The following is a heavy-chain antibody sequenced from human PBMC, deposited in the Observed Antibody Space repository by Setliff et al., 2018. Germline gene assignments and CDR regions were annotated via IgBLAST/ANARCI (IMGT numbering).Heavy chain of an antibody. D-gene: IGHD6-6*01. J-gene: IGHJ6*03. Sequence: GASVKVSCKASGYTFSSYAMNWVRQAPGHGLEWMGWINTNTGNPTYAQGFTGRFVFSLDTSVSTTYLQISSLKAEDTAVYYCARGEYTSLPSGVYYHMDVWGKGTTVTVSS. CDR2: INTNTGNP. CDR1: GYTFSSYA. CDR3: ARGEYTSLPSGVYYHMDV. V-gene: IGHV7-4-1*02.